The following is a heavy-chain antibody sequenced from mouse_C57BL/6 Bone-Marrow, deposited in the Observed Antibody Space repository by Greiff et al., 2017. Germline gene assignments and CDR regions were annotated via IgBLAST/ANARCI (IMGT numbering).Heavy chain of an antibody. CDR1: GFTFSSYA. V-gene: IGHV5-4*01. CDR3: ARGYYGFAMDY. D-gene: IGHD1-1*01. Sequence: EVQVVESGGGLVKPGGSLKLSCAASGFTFSSYAMSWVRQTPEKRLEWVATISDGGSYTYYPDNVKGRFTISRDNAKNNLYLQMSHLKSEDTAMYYCARGYYGFAMDYWGQGTSVTVSS. CDR2: ISDGGSYT. J-gene: IGHJ4*01.